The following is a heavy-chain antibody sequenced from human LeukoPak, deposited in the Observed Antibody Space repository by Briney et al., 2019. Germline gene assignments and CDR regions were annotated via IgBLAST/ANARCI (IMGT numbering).Heavy chain of an antibody. V-gene: IGHV3-23*01. J-gene: IGHJ6*04. CDR2: ISGSGGST. D-gene: IGHD2-15*01. Sequence: GGSLRLSCAASGFTFSSYAMSWVRQAPGKGLEWVSAISGSGGSTYYADSVKGRFTISRDNAKNSLYLQMNSLRAEDTAVYYCARDATAASYYYYGMDVWGKGTTVTVSS. CDR1: GFTFSSYA. CDR3: ARDATAASYYYYGMDV.